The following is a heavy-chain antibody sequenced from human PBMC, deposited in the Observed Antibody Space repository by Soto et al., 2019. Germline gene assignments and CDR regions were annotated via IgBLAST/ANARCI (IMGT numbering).Heavy chain of an antibody. D-gene: IGHD3-22*01. CDR2: INAGNGNT. CDR3: ARVKGWLFSFDY. Sequence: QVQLVQSGAEVKKPGASVKVSCKASGYTFTSYAMHWVRQAPGQRLEWMGWINAGNGNTKYSQKFQGRVTITRDTSASTAYMELSSLRSEDTAVYYCARVKGWLFSFDYWGQGPLVTFSS. J-gene: IGHJ4*02. CDR1: GYTFTSYA. V-gene: IGHV1-3*01.